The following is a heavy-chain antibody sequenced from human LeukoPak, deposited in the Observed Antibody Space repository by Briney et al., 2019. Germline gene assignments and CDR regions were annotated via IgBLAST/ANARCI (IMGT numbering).Heavy chain of an antibody. D-gene: IGHD5-24*01. Sequence: GGSLRLSCVGSGLSVRDFEMNWVRQAPGKGLEWVAHIRADGTTKWYADSVRGRFNIARDNARNSLFLQMNSLRAEDTATYYCSRRFRDWGQGILVTASS. CDR1: GLSVRDFE. V-gene: IGHV3-48*03. CDR3: SRRFRD. CDR2: IRADGTTK. J-gene: IGHJ4*02.